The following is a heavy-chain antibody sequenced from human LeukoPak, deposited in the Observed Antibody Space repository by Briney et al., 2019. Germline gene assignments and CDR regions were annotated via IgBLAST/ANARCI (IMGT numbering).Heavy chain of an antibody. CDR1: GFTFDDYA. V-gene: IGHV3-43D*03. J-gene: IGHJ4*02. D-gene: IGHD3-22*01. CDR2: ISWDGGST. CDR3: AKDDDSSGYYTGGLIDY. Sequence: GGSLRLSCAASGFTFDDYAMHWVRKAPGKGLEWVSLISWDGGSTYYADSVKGRFTISRDNSKNSLYLQMNSLRAEDTALYYCAKDDDSSGYYTGGLIDYWGQGTLVTVSS.